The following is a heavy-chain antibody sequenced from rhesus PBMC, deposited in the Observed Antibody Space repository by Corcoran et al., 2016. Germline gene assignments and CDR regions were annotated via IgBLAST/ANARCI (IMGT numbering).Heavy chain of an antibody. J-gene: IGHJ3*01. CDR2: LHGSGGYT. V-gene: IGHV4-160*01. Sequence: QVQLQESGPGLVKPSETLSLTCVVSGGSIRHYYWCWIRQSPGKGLEWIGRLHGSGGYTDYSPSLKSRVTISLDTSKNHLSLKLTSVTAADTAVYFCAKMVSSWNNPAFDFWGQGLRVTVSS. D-gene: IGHD1-20*01. CDR1: GGSIRHYY. CDR3: AKMVSSWNNPAFDF.